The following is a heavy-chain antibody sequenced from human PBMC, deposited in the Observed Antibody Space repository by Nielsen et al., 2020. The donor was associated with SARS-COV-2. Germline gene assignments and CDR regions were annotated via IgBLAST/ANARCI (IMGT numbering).Heavy chain of an antibody. CDR3: ARTTRGYSYGSFDY. Sequence: GSLRLSCTVSGGSISSSSYYWGWIRQPPGKGLEWIGSIYYSGSTYYNPSLKSRVTISVDTSKNQFSLKLSSVTAANTAVYYCARTTRGYSYGSFDYWGQGTLVTVSS. J-gene: IGHJ4*02. D-gene: IGHD5-18*01. V-gene: IGHV4-39*07. CDR2: IYYSGST. CDR1: GGSISSSSYY.